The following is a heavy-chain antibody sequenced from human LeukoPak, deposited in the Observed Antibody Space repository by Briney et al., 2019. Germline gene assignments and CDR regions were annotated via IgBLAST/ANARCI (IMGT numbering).Heavy chain of an antibody. CDR1: GFTFTSYA. J-gene: IGHJ4*02. Sequence: GGSLRLSCAASGFTFTSYAMNWVRQAPGQGLEWMGWINTNTGNPTYAQGFTGRFVFSLDTSVSTAYLQISSLKAEDTAVYYCARSSGSDYWGQGTLVTVSS. V-gene: IGHV7-4-1*02. CDR2: INTNTGNP. CDR3: ARSSGSDY.